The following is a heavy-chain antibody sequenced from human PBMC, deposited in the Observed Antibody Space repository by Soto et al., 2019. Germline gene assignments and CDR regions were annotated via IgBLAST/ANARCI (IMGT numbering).Heavy chain of an antibody. V-gene: IGHV4-59*01. CDR3: ARGGGYDFRRQQAPPTDV. J-gene: IGHJ6*02. CDR1: GDSISNFY. Sequence: SSETLSLTCTVSGDSISNFYWSWISQSPGKRLEWIGYLYYTGSTNYNPSLKSRVTISVDTSKNQFTLKLSSVTAADTAVYYCARGGGYDFRRQQAPPTDVWGQGTTVTVSS. D-gene: IGHD3-3*01. CDR2: LYYTGST.